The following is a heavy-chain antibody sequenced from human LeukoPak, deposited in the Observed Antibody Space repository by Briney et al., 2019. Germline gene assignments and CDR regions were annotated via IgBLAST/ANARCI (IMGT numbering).Heavy chain of an antibody. Sequence: SQTLSLTCTVSGGSISSGSYYWSWIRQPAGKGLEWIGRIYTSGSTNYNPSLKSRVTISVDTSKNQFSLKLSSVTAADTAVYYCARYGGNLYRTFDYWGQGTLVTVSS. J-gene: IGHJ4*02. CDR2: IYTSGST. D-gene: IGHD4-23*01. V-gene: IGHV4-61*02. CDR1: GGSISSGSYY. CDR3: ARYGGNLYRTFDY.